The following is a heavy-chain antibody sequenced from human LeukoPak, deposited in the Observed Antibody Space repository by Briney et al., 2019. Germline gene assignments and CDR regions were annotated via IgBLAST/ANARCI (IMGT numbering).Heavy chain of an antibody. D-gene: IGHD3-10*01. CDR3: ARLHGPAGPVDY. V-gene: IGHV5-51*01. CDR2: IYPGDSDT. Sequence: MGIIYPGDSDTRYSPSFQGQVTISADKSISTAYLQWSSLKASDTAIYYCARLHGPAGPVDYWGQGTLVTVSS. J-gene: IGHJ4*02.